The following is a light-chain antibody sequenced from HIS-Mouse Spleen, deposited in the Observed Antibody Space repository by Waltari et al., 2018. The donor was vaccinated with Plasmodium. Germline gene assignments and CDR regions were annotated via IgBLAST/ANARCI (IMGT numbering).Light chain of an antibody. V-gene: IGKV3-15*01. CDR3: QQYNNWSFT. CDR2: GAS. Sequence: EIVMTQSPATLSVSPGERATLSCRASQSVSSNLDWYQQKPGQAPRLLIYGASTRATGIPARFIGSGSGTEFTRTISSLQSEDFAVYYCQQYNNWSFTFGPGTKVDIK. J-gene: IGKJ3*01. CDR1: QSVSSN.